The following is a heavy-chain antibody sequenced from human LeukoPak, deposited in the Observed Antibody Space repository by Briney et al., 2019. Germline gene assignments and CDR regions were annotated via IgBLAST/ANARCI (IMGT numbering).Heavy chain of an antibody. CDR2: IGTGGDT. CDR1: GFSFDNYD. CDR3: VRDYAPGGFGP. J-gene: IGHJ5*02. V-gene: IGHV3-13*01. Sequence: GGSLRLSCAVSGFSFDNYDMHWVRQISGEGLEWVAAIGTGGDTYYRDSVKGRFTISRGNAKNSLYLQMNSLRVGDTAVYYCVRDYAPGGFGPWGQGALVTVSS. D-gene: IGHD2-2*01.